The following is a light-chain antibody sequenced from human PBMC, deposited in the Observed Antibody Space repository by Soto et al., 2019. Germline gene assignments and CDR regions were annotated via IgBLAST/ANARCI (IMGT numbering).Light chain of an antibody. V-gene: IGLV2-14*03. CDR1: SSDIGSYNE. CDR3: SSHASRSTLI. J-gene: IGLJ2*01. Sequence: QSALTQPASVSGSPGQSTTVSCTGTSSDIGSYNEVSWYQQRPGRAPKLMIYDVSNRPSGVSNRFSGSKSGNTASLTISGLQAEDEADYYCSSHASRSTLIFGGGTKVTVL. CDR2: DVS.